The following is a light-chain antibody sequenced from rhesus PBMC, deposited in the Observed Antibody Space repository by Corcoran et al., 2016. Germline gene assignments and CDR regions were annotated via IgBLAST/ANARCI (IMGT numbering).Light chain of an antibody. J-gene: IGKJ2*01. CDR3: QQYSSSPYS. Sequence: DIQMTQSPSSLSASVGDTVTITCRASQSISSWLAWYQQKPGKDPKLLIYKASSLQSGVPPRFSGSGSGTDFTLTISSLQSEDFATYYCQQYSSSPYSFGQGTKVEIK. CDR1: QSISSW. V-gene: IGKV1-22*01. CDR2: KAS.